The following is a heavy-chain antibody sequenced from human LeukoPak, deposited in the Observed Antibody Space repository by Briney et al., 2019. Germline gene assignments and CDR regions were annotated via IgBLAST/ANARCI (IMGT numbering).Heavy chain of an antibody. CDR3: ARPMIRDVVVPAATWFDP. J-gene: IGHJ5*02. Sequence: GASVTVSCKASGYTLTSYGISWVRQAPGQGLEWMGWISAYNGNTNYAQKLQGRVTMTTDTSTSTAYMELRSLRSDDTAVYYCARPMIRDVVVPAATWFDPWGQGTLVTVSS. D-gene: IGHD2-2*01. CDR1: GYTLTSYG. V-gene: IGHV1-18*01. CDR2: ISAYNGNT.